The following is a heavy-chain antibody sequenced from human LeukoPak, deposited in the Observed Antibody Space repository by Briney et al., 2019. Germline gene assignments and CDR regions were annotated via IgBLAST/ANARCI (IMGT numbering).Heavy chain of an antibody. CDR3: ARKNYHDAFDL. D-gene: IGHD5-24*01. Sequence: SETLSLTCTVSGGSISSYYWSWIRQPPGKGLEWIGYIYYSGSTNYNPSLKSRVTISVDTSKNQFSLKLSSVTAADTAVYYCARKNYHDAFDLWGQGTMVTVSS. V-gene: IGHV4-59*01. J-gene: IGHJ3*01. CDR2: IYYSGST. CDR1: GGSISSYY.